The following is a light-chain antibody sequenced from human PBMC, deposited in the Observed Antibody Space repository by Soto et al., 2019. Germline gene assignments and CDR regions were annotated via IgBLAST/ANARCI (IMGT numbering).Light chain of an antibody. CDR3: LQDFNYPWT. J-gene: IGKJ1*01. CDR2: AAS. CDR1: QGIRND. Sequence: AVQMTQSPSSLSASVGDRVTITCRASQGIRNDLGWYQQKPGKAPRLLIYAASNLQVGVPSRFNGSGSGTDFTLTISSLQPEDFATYFCLQDFNYPWTFGQGTKVDIK. V-gene: IGKV1-6*01.